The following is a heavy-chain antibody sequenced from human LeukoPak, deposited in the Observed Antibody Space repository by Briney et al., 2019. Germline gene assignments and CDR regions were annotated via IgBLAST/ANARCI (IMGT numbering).Heavy chain of an antibody. V-gene: IGHV1-18*01. CDR3: ARTARWLQPGHAFDI. Sequence: GASVKVSCKASGYTFTSYGISWVRQAPGQGLEWMGWISAYNGNTNYAQKLQGRVTMTTDTSTSTAYMELRSLRSDDTAVYYCARTARWLQPGHAFDIWGQGTMVTVSS. CDR2: ISAYNGNT. J-gene: IGHJ3*02. D-gene: IGHD5-24*01. CDR1: GYTFTSYG.